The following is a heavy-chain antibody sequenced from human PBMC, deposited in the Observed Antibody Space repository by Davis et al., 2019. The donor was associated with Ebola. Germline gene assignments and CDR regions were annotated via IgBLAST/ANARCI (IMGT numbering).Heavy chain of an antibody. CDR1: GFTFSNAW. CDR2: IKSKTDGGTT. D-gene: IGHD2-2*02. CDR3: TTDPDVVVPAAIPPGAFDI. Sequence: PGGSLRLSCAASGFTFSNAWMSWVRQAPGKGLEWVGRIKSKTDGGTTDYAAPVKGRFTISRDDSKNTLYLQMSSLKTEDTAVYYCTTDPDVVVPAAIPPGAFDIWGQGTMVTVSS. J-gene: IGHJ3*02. V-gene: IGHV3-15*01.